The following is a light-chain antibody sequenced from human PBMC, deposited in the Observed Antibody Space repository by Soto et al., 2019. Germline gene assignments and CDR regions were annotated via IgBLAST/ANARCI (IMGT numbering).Light chain of an antibody. CDR1: QSISSS. CDR2: YKS. V-gene: IGKV3-15*01. CDR3: QQYYNWPRT. Sequence: EIVMTQSPATLSVSPGERATLSCRASQSISSSLGWYQQKPGQAPRLLIYYKSTRATGIPARFSGSGSGTEFTLTISSLQSEDFGVYYCQQYYNWPRTFGQGTKVDIK. J-gene: IGKJ1*01.